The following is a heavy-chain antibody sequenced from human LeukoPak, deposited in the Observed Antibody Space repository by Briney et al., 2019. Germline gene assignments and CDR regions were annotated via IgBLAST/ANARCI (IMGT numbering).Heavy chain of an antibody. J-gene: IGHJ4*02. Sequence: PGGSLRLSRAASGFTFSNAWMSWVHHAPGMGLEWVGRIKSKTDGATTDYPVPVKGRFTISRDDSKNTLYLQMNSLKTEGTAVYYCTTLPRGVYAYFDYWGEGTLVTVYS. D-gene: IGHD5/OR15-5a*01. V-gene: IGHV3-15*01. CDR1: GFTFSNAW. CDR2: IKSKTDGATT. CDR3: TTLPRGVYAYFDY.